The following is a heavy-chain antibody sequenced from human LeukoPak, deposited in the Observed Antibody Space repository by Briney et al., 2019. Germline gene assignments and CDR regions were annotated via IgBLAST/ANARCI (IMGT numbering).Heavy chain of an antibody. J-gene: IGHJ4*02. Sequence: PSGTLSLTCDVSGGSISASNWWTWVRQPPGKGLEWIGEIYHSGSTNYNPSLESRVTISVDKSKSQFSLKLTSVTAADTAVFYCARIGYCSSTSCQGGHFDYWGQGTLVTVSS. D-gene: IGHD2-2*01. V-gene: IGHV4-4*02. CDR1: GGSISASNW. CDR2: IYHSGST. CDR3: ARIGYCSSTSCQGGHFDY.